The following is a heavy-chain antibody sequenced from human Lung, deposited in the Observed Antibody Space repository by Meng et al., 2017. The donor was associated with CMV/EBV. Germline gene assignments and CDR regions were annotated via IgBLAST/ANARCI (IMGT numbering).Heavy chain of an antibody. J-gene: IGHJ5*02. Sequence: SETLSLXXTVSGDSVSSGPYYWSWIRQPPGKGLEWIGYLYYSGDTNYNPSLKSRVTMSVDTSKNQFSLKLRSVTAADTAVYYCARLLRGYDSVGWFDPWGQGTXVTVSS. V-gene: IGHV4-61*01. D-gene: IGHD3-3*01. CDR3: ARLLRGYDSVGWFDP. CDR1: GDSVSSGPYY. CDR2: LYYSGDT.